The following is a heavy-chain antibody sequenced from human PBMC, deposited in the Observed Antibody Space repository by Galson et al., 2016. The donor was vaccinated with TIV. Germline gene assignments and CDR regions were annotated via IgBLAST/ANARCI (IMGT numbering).Heavy chain of an antibody. CDR2: ITSMFGST. V-gene: IGHV1-69*13. J-gene: IGHJ4*02. CDR1: RDTFISYG. Sequence: SVKVSCKASRDTFISYGTTWVRQAPGQGLEWLGAITSMFGSTSYAQKFQGRLTITADESTNTVYMDLSSLTSDDTAVYYCARNDTLKKYYERSGYDPFWGQGTLVIVSS. CDR3: ARNDTLKKYYERSGYDPF. D-gene: IGHD3-22*01.